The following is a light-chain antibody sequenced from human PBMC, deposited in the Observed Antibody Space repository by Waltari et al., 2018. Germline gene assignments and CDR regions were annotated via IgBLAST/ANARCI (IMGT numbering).Light chain of an antibody. J-gene: IGLJ3*02. CDR1: SNDVGNYNY. Sequence: QSALTQPRSVSGSPGQSVTISCAGTSNDVGNYNYVSWYQQHPGKAPKLMINDVNKRPSGVPDRVAGSKSGNTASLTISGLQTEDEADYYCCSYAGSYTWVFGGGTKLTVL. CDR3: CSYAGSYTWV. CDR2: DVN. V-gene: IGLV2-11*01.